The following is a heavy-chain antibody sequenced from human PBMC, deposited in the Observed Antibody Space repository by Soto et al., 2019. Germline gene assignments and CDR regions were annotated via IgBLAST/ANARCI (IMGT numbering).Heavy chain of an antibody. D-gene: IGHD6-19*01. CDR2: INQDGSEK. CDR3: VRVLKSIGWDNDVFDI. CDR1: GFSFSTFW. Sequence: GGSLRLSCATSGFSFSTFWLNWVRQAPGKGLEWVANINQDGSEKYYVDSVEGRFSISKDNAENTLYLQMNNLRADDTAVYYCVRVLKSIGWDNDVFDIWGQGTMVTVSS. J-gene: IGHJ3*02. V-gene: IGHV3-7*02.